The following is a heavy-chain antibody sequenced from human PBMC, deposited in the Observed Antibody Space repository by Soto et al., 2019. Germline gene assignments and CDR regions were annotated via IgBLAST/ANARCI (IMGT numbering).Heavy chain of an antibody. CDR1: GCSISSGSY. V-gene: IGHV4-38-2*02. CDR2: IYHGGTT. J-gene: IGHJ4*01. CDR3: ARVHVMVVAGSTFDY. D-gene: IGHD6-19*01. Sequence: SETLSLTCTVSGCSISSGSYWAWIRQPPGKGPEWIASIYHGGTTFYNPSLKSRITISVDTSNNQFSLKLTSVTAADTAVYYCARVHVMVVAGSTFDYWGHGTLVTVSS.